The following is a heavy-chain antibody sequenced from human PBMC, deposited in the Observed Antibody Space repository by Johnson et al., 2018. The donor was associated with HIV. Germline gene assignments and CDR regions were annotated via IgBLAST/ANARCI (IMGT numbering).Heavy chain of an antibody. V-gene: IGHV3-66*01. J-gene: IGHJ3*02. CDR3: ARDSLQWLSEVGDAFDI. CDR2: IYSDGST. D-gene: IGHD6-19*01. CDR1: GFTVSSNY. Sequence: EVQLVESGGGVVQPGRSLRLSCAASGFTVSSNYMSWVRQAPGKGLEWVSLIYSDGSTYYADSVKGRFTISRDNAKNSLYLQMNSLRAEDTAVYYCARDSLQWLSEVGDAFDIWGQGTMVTVSS.